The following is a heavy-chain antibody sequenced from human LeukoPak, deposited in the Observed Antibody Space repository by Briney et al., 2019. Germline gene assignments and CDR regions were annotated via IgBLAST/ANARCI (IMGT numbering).Heavy chain of an antibody. D-gene: IGHD5-24*01. CDR3: AVQMATIGAFDI. V-gene: IGHV1-69*02. Sequence: SVKVSCKASGGTFISYTISWVRQAPGQGLEWMGRIIPILGIANYAQKFQGRVTITADKSTSTAYMELSSLRSEDTAVYYCAVQMATIGAFDIWGQGTMVTVSS. J-gene: IGHJ3*02. CDR2: IIPILGIA. CDR1: GGTFISYT.